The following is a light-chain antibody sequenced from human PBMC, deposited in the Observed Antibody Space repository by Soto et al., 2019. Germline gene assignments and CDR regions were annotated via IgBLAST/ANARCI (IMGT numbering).Light chain of an antibody. CDR3: GTWDSRLSAVV. Sequence: QSVLTQPPSVSAAPGQKVTISCSGSSSNIGNNYVSWYQQLPGTAPKLLIYDNNKRPSGIPDRFSGSKSGTSATLGITGLQNGDEDDYYCGTWDSRLSAVVFGGGTKVTVL. CDR2: DNN. CDR1: SSNIGNNY. J-gene: IGLJ2*01. V-gene: IGLV1-51*01.